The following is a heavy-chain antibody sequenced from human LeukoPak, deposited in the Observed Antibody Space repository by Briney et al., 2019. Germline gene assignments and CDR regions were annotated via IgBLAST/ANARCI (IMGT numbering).Heavy chain of an antibody. J-gene: IGHJ3*02. Sequence: GGSLRLSCAASGFTVSSNYMSWVRQAPGKGLEWVSVIYSGGSTYYADSVKGRFTISRDNSKNTLYLQMNSLRAEDTAVYYCARDGPPYCSGGSCYSDFGIWGQGTMVTVSS. CDR2: IYSGGST. D-gene: IGHD2-15*01. V-gene: IGHV3-66*02. CDR1: GFTVSSNY. CDR3: ARDGPPYCSGGSCYSDFGI.